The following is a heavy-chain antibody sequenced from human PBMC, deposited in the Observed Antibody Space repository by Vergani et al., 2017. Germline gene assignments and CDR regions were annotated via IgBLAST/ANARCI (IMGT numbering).Heavy chain of an antibody. J-gene: IGHJ6*03. Sequence: QVQLVQSGAEVKKPGASVKVSCKASGYTFTSYGISWVRQAPGQGLEWIGWISAYNGNTNYAQKLQGRVTMTTDTSTSTAYMELRSLRSDDTAVYYCARDEGYCSSTSCYYYYMDVWGKGTTVTVSS. V-gene: IGHV1-18*01. CDR1: GYTFTSYG. CDR3: ARDEGYCSSTSCYYYYMDV. D-gene: IGHD2-2*01. CDR2: ISAYNGNT.